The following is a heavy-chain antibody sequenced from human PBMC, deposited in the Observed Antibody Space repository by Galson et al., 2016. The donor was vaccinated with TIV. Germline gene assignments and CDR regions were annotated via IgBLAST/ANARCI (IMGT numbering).Heavy chain of an antibody. V-gene: IGHV3-23*03. CDR2: IYGGGNDP. Sequence: SLRLSCAASGFRFSSFAMGWVRQAPGKGLEWVLGIYGGGNDPFNADSAKGRFTISRDNSKNIVYLQMNSLRAEDSAIYYCAKFSGTYHNQYFFDYWGQGTLVTVSS. CDR1: GFRFSSFA. J-gene: IGHJ4*02. CDR3: AKFSGTYHNQYFFDY. D-gene: IGHD5-12*01.